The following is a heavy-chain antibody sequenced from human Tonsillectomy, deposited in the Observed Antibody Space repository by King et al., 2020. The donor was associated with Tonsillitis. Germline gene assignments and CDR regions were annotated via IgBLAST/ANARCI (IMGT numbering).Heavy chain of an antibody. D-gene: IGHD5-18*01. CDR3: TRVVDTAMGHIDY. CDR1: GFTFGDYT. Sequence: EVQLVESGGGLVQPGRSLRLSCPASGFTFGDYTMSWFRQAPGMGLEWVGFIRSKAYGGTTEYAASVKGRFTISRDDSKSIAYLQMNSLKTEDTAVYYCTRVVDTAMGHIDYWGQGTLVTVSS. V-gene: IGHV3-49*03. CDR2: IRSKAYGGTT. J-gene: IGHJ4*02.